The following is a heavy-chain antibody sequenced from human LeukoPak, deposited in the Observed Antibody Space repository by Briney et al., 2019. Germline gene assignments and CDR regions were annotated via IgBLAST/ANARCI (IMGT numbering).Heavy chain of an antibody. CDR3: ASGTFDDYGDYDRGDYFDH. V-gene: IGHV4-39*02. Sequence: KTSETLSLTCTVSGASISSSSSSWGWVRQPPGKGPEWIGSIYYSGLTYDNPSLKCRVSISVDPPKNHFSLKVISVTAADTAVYYCASGTFDDYGDYDRGDYFDHWGQGTLVTVSS. CDR1: GASISSSSSS. D-gene: IGHD4-17*01. CDR2: IYYSGLT. J-gene: IGHJ4*02.